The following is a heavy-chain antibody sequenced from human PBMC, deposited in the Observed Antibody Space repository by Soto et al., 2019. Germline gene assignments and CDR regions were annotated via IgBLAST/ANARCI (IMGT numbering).Heavy chain of an antibody. J-gene: IGHJ4*02. CDR1: GGTFSSYA. D-gene: IGHD2-21*01. CDR2: INPICGTT. Sequence: ASVKVSCKASGGTFSSYAISWVRQAPGQGLEWMGIINPICGTTSYAQKFQGRVTMTRDTSTSTVYMELSSLRSEDTAVYYCARDLGDLFFQAFDYWGQGTLVTVSS. CDR3: ARDLGDLFFQAFDY. V-gene: IGHV1-46*01.